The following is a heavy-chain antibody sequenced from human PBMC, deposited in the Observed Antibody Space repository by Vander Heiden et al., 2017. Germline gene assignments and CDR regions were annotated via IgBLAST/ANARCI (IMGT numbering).Heavy chain of an antibody. CDR1: GFTFSGSA. CDR2: IRSKAKSNAT. Sequence: EVQLVESGGGSVQPGGSLKLSCAASGFTFSGSAMHWVRQASGKGLEWVGRIRSKAKSNATAYATSVKGRFTISRDDSRSTAYLQMNSLKTEDTAVYYCTRLWRTDGDNEDYWGQGTLVTVSS. V-gene: IGHV3-73*02. D-gene: IGHD4-17*01. J-gene: IGHJ4*02. CDR3: TRLWRTDGDNEDY.